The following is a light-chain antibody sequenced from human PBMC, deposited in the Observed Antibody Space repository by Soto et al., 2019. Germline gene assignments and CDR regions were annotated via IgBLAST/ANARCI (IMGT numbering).Light chain of an antibody. CDR3: QQYRT. CDR1: QSVSSN. V-gene: IGKV3-15*01. CDR2: GAS. J-gene: IGKJ1*01. Sequence: EIVMTQSPATLSVSPGERATLSCRASQSVSSNLAWYQQKPGQAPRLLIYGASTRATGIPARFSGSGSGTEFTFTISSLQSEDFAVYYCQQYRTFGQGTKV.